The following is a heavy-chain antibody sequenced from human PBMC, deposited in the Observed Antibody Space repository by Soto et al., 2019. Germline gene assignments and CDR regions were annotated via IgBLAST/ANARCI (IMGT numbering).Heavy chain of an antibody. V-gene: IGHV1-69*13. D-gene: IGHD6-6*01. J-gene: IGHJ6*02. Sequence: GASVKVSCKASGGTFSSYAISWVRQAPGQGLDWMGGIIPIFGTANYAQKFQGRVTITADESTSTAYMELSSLRSEDTAVYYCARGLVAARHYYYYGMDVWGQGTTVTVSS. CDR1: GGTFSSYA. CDR2: IIPIFGTA. CDR3: ARGLVAARHYYYYGMDV.